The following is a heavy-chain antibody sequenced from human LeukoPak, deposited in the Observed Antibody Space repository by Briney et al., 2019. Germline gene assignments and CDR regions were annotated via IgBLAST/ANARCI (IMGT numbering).Heavy chain of an antibody. CDR2: MNPNSGNT. D-gene: IGHD6-6*01. V-gene: IGHV1-8*01. CDR1: GYTFTSYD. Sequence: ASVKVSCKASGYTFTSYDINWVRQATGQGLEWMGWMNPNSGNTGYAQKFQGRVTMTRNTSISTAYMELSSLRAEDTAVYYCAVLEYSSSSDAFDSWGQGTMGTVSS. CDR3: AVLEYSSSSDAFDS. J-gene: IGHJ3*02.